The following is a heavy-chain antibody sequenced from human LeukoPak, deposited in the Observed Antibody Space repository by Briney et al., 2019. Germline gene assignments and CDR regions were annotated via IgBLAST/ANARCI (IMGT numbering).Heavy chain of an antibody. D-gene: IGHD4-23*01. CDR2: IWYDGSNK. V-gene: IGHV3-33*01. Sequence: GGSLRLSCAASGFTFSSYGMHWVRQAPGKGLEWVAVIWYDGSNKYYADSVKGRFTISRDNAKNSLYLQMNSLRAEDTAVYYCARAVVVKGMDVWGQGTTVTVSS. CDR1: GFTFSSYG. CDR3: ARAVVVKGMDV. J-gene: IGHJ6*02.